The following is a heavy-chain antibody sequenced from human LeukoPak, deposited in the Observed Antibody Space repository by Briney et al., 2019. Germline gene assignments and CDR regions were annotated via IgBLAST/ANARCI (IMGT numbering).Heavy chain of an antibody. D-gene: IGHD3-22*01. CDR1: GFTFDDYA. CDR2: IGGDGGST. CDR3: VKEPHYYDRSGYF. J-gene: IGHJ4*02. Sequence: GGSLRLSCAASGFTFDDYAMHWVRQAPGRGLEWVSLIGGDGGSTYYADSVKGRFTISRDNSKNSLFLQMKSLRTDDTALYYCVKEPHYYDRSGYFWGQGTLVTVSS. V-gene: IGHV3-43*02.